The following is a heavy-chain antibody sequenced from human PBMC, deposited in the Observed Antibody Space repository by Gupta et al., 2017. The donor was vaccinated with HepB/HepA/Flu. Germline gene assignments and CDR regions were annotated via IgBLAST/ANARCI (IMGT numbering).Heavy chain of an antibody. D-gene: IGHD6-25*01. V-gene: IGHV4-39*01. J-gene: IGHJ6*03. CDR2: TYYSGST. CDR3: ARSGKSFYFYHYMDV. Sequence: QLQLPDSGPGLAKPSETLSRTCTLFCHSITKSGFDWGWFRQSPGKGLEWIGNTYYSGSTYYSPSLKSRVTISVDTSKNRFSLKLTSVTAADTAVYYCARSGKSFYFYHYMDVWGFGTTVTVS. CDR1: CHSITKSGFD.